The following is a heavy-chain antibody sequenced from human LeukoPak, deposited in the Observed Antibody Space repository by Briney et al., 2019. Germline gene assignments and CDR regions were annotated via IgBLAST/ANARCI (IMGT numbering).Heavy chain of an antibody. V-gene: IGHV3-53*01. J-gene: IGHJ3*02. CDR1: GFTVSSNY. CDR2: IYSGGST. D-gene: IGHD4-17*01. CDR3: ARDSDYDDYGDYHAFDI. Sequence: GGSLRLSCAASGFTVSSNYMNWVRQAPGKGLEWVSVIYSGGSTYYADLVKGRFTISRDNAKNSLYLQMNSLRAEDTAVYYCARDSDYDDYGDYHAFDIWGQGTMVTVSS.